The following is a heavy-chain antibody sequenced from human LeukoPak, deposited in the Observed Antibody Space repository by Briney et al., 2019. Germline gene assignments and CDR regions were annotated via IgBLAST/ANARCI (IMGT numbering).Heavy chain of an antibody. Sequence: ASVNLSCTASGYTFTGYYMHWVGQAPGHGGEWMGWINPNSGGTNYAQKIQCTVTMSRDTSTSTAYMELSRLTSDDTAVYYCARVRLEYSSSEAFDIWGQGTMVTVSS. D-gene: IGHD6-6*01. CDR3: ARVRLEYSSSEAFDI. V-gene: IGHV1-2*02. CDR1: GYTFTGYY. J-gene: IGHJ3*02. CDR2: INPNSGGT.